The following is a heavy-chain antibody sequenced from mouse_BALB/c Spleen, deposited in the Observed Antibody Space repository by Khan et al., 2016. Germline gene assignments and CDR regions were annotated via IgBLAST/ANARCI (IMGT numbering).Heavy chain of an antibody. CDR2: ISYDGSN. D-gene: IGHD1-1*01. CDR3: ARSDSYYYGTPYYFAY. Sequence: EVKLLESGPGLVKPSQSLSLTCSVTGYSITSGYYWNWIRQFPGNKLEWMGYISYDGSNNYNPSLKNRISITRDTSKNQFFLKLNSVTTEDTATYYCARSDSYYYGTPYYFAYWGQGTTLTVSS. CDR1: GYSITSGYY. V-gene: IGHV3-6*02. J-gene: IGHJ2*01.